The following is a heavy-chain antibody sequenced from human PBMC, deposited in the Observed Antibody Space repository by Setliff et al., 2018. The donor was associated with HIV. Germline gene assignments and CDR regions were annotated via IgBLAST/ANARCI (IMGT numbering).Heavy chain of an antibody. Sequence: GASVKVSCKASGYTFTSYGISWVRQAPGQGLEWMGWISAYDGNTDQAQRFPDRVTMTTDTSTRTAYMGLRSLRSDDTAVYYCAGDPSRWVQPATRITAFDIWGQVTMVTVSS. V-gene: IGHV1-18*01. D-gene: IGHD5-18*01. J-gene: IGHJ3*02. CDR2: ISAYDGNT. CDR1: GYTFTSYG. CDR3: AGDPSRWVQPATRITAFDI.